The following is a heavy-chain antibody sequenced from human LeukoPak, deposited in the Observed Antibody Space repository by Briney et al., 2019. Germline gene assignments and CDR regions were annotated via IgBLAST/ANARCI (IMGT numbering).Heavy chain of an antibody. CDR3: ATSPTKGY. J-gene: IGHJ4*02. V-gene: IGHV3-53*01. CDR1: GFIVRSNY. Sequence: GGSLRLSCAVSGFIVRSNYMSWVRQAPGKGPEWVSVILSGDSTYYAESVRGRFTISRDNSKNTVYLQMNSLRVEDTAVYYCATSPTKGYWGQGTLVTVSS. D-gene: IGHD2/OR15-2a*01. CDR2: ILSGDST.